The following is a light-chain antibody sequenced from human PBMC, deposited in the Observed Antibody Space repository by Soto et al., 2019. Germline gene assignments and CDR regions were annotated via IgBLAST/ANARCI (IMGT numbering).Light chain of an antibody. Sequence: AIQMTQSPSTLSASVGDRFTITCVASQGIRNDLCWYQQKPGEAPKLLIFAASSLQSGVPSSFSGSGSGPDFTLTISSLQPEDFATYYCQQYYSHPLTFGPGTRLDIK. CDR2: AAS. V-gene: IGKV1-6*01. CDR1: QGIRND. CDR3: QQYYSHPLT. J-gene: IGKJ5*01.